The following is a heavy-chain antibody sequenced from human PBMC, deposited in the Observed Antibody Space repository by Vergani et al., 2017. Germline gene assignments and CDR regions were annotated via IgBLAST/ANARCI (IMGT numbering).Heavy chain of an antibody. V-gene: IGHV4-61*02. Sequence: QVQLQESGPRLVRPSQTLSLTCTVSGGSINTGAYYWSWIRQPAGKGLEWIGRVYTSGMTNYNPSLKSRVTILVDRSKSQLSLKLSSVTAADTAVYYCARERWDTAMANYYYGMDVWGQGTTVTVSS. CDR3: ARERWDTAMANYYYGMDV. D-gene: IGHD5-18*01. CDR2: VYTSGMT. J-gene: IGHJ6*02. CDR1: GGSINTGAYY.